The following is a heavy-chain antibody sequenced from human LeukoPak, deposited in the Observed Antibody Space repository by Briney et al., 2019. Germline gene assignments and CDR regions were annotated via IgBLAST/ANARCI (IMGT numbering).Heavy chain of an antibody. J-gene: IGHJ4*02. CDR1: GFTFSSYA. D-gene: IGHD6-13*01. V-gene: IGHV3-23*01. Sequence: GGPLRLSCAASGFTFSSYAMSGVRQAPGKGLEWVSAISGSGGSTYYADSVKGRFTISRDNSKNTLYLQMNSLRAEDTAVYYCAKDQGLVPYSSSWFFDYWGQGTLVTVSS. CDR3: AKDQGLVPYSSSWFFDY. CDR2: ISGSGGST.